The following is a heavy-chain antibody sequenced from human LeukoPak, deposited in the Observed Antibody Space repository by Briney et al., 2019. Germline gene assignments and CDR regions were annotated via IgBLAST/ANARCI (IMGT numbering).Heavy chain of an antibody. CDR2: IRNKAYGGTA. J-gene: IGHJ4*02. CDR1: GFTFSDYA. V-gene: IGHV3-49*03. Sequence: GGSLRLSCTASGFTFSDYAMSWFRPAPGRGLEWVGFIRNKAYGGTAEYAASVKGRFTISRDDSKTIAYLQMNSLKTEDTAVYYCTREKRYFDWFQADYWGQGTLVTVSS. CDR3: TREKRYFDWFQADY. D-gene: IGHD3-9*01.